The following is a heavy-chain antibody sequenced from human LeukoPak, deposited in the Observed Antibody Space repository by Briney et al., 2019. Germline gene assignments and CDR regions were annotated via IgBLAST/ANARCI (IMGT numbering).Heavy chain of an antibody. CDR2: IIPIFGTA. J-gene: IGHJ4*02. CDR1: GGTFSSYA. V-gene: IGHV1-69*13. CDR3: ASNDGYSYGYKFDY. D-gene: IGHD5-18*01. Sequence: GASVKVSCKASGGTFSSYAISWVRQAPGQGLEWMGEIIPIFGTANYAQKFQGRVTITADESTSTAYMELSSLRSEDTAVYYCASNDGYSYGYKFDYWGQGTLVTVSS.